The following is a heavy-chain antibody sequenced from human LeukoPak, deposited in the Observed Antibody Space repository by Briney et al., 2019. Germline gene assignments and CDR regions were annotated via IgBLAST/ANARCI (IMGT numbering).Heavy chain of an antibody. V-gene: IGHV3-23*01. CDR1: GFTFTTYA. CDR2: INDSGGST. D-gene: IGHD3-22*01. J-gene: IGHJ4*02. Sequence: GGSLRLSCAASGFTFTTYAMSWVRQAPGKGLEWVSAINDSGGSTYYADSVKGRFTISRDNSKNTLYLQMNSPRAEDTAIYYCAKIVVVINYFDYWGQGTLVTVSS. CDR3: AKIVVVINYFDY.